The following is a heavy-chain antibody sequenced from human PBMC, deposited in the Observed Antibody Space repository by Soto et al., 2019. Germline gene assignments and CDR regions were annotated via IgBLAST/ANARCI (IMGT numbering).Heavy chain of an antibody. CDR2: MNPNSGNI. CDR3: AGGDLSIAAPPGWFDP. Sequence: ASVKVSCKASGYTFTSYDINWVRQATGQGLEWMGWMNPNSGNIGYAQKFQGRVTMTRNTSISTAYMELSSLRSEDTAVYYCAGGDLSIAAPPGWFDPWGQGTLVTVSS. D-gene: IGHD6-6*01. V-gene: IGHV1-8*01. J-gene: IGHJ5*02. CDR1: GYTFTSYD.